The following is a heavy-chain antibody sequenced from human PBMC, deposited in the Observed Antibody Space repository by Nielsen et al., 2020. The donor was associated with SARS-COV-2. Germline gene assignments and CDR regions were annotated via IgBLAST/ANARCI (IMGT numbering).Heavy chain of an antibody. CDR1: GFTFSSYG. CDR3: ASDLSGRGDY. D-gene: IGHD6-19*01. CDR2: IWYDGSNK. Sequence: GESLKISCAASGFTFSSYGMHWVRQAPGKGLEWVAVIWYDGSNKYYADSVKGRFTISRDNSKNTLYLQMNSLRADDTAMYYCASDLSGRGDYWGQGTLVTVAS. J-gene: IGHJ4*02. V-gene: IGHV3-33*01.